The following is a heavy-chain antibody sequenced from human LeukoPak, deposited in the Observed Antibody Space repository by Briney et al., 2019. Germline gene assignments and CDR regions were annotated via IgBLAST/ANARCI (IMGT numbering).Heavy chain of an antibody. V-gene: IGHV4-59*08. CDR3: ARQESSYGSGSYFDY. J-gene: IGHJ4*02. CDR1: GGSISTYY. D-gene: IGHD3-10*01. CDR2: ISYSGRT. Sequence: ASETLSLTCTVSGGSISTYYWTWIRQPPGKGLEWIGSISYSGRTNNSPSLEGRVTMSVDTSKNQFSLKLSSVTAADTAVYFCARQESSYGSGSYFDYWGQGILVTVSS.